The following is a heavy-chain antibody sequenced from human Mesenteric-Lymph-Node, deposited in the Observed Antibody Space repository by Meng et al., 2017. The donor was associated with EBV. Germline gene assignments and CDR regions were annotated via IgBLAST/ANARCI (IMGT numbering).Heavy chain of an antibody. Sequence: QVQLVQSGAEVKKPGASVKFSCKASGYTFTSYGISWVRQAPGQGLEWMGWISAYNGNTNYAQKLQGRVTMTTDTSTGTAYMELRSLRTDYTAVYYCARETYYYGSGTSNYGMDVWGQGTAVTVSS. CDR2: ISAYNGNT. J-gene: IGHJ6*02. CDR1: GYTFTSYG. D-gene: IGHD3-10*01. V-gene: IGHV1-18*01. CDR3: ARETYYYGSGTSNYGMDV.